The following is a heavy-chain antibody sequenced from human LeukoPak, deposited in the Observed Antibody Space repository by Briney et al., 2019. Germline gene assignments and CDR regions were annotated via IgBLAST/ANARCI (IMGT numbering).Heavy chain of an antibody. V-gene: IGHV1-69*04. Sequence: ASVKVSCKASGGTFSSYTISWVRQAPGQGLEWMGRIIPILGIANYAQKFQGRVTITADKSTSTAYMELSSLRSEDTAVYYCARDPEGYYDSSGYYPFDYWGQGTLVTVSS. CDR1: GGTFSSYT. CDR2: IIPILGIA. D-gene: IGHD3-22*01. CDR3: ARDPEGYYDSSGYYPFDY. J-gene: IGHJ4*02.